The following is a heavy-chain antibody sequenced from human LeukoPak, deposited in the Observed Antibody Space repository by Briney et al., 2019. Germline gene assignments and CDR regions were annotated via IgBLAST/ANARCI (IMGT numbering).Heavy chain of an antibody. CDR1: GFTFSSYG. CDR3: ARDQYDTWSRRGNFDS. CDR2: ISYDGSNK. D-gene: IGHD3-3*01. Sequence: GGSLRLSCAASGFTFSSYGMHWVRQAPGKGLEWVAVISYDGSNKYYADSVKGRYTISRDNTKNSLYLQMNSLRVEDTAVFYCARDQYDTWSRRGNFDSWGQGTLVIVSS. J-gene: IGHJ4*02. V-gene: IGHV3-30*03.